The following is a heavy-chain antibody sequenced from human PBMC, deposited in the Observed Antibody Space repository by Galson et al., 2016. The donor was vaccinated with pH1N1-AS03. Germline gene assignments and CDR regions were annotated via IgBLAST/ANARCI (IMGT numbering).Heavy chain of an antibody. V-gene: IGHV5-10-1*01. D-gene: IGHD3-22*01. CDR3: SRMTYHYDSTGYYGWLDP. CDR2: IDPSDSYT. J-gene: IGHJ5*02. CDR1: GYSFTQFW. Sequence: QSGAEVTMPGESLRISCKGSGYSFTQFWITWVRQMPGKGLEWMGRIDPSDSYTNYSPSFQGHVTISVDKSINTAYLQWSSLKASDSAMYYCSRMTYHYDSTGYYGWLDPWGQGTLVTVSS.